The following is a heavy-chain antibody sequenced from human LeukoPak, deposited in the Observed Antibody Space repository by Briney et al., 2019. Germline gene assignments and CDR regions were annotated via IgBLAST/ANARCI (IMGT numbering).Heavy chain of an antibody. CDR3: ARGVRDYGMDV. J-gene: IGHJ6*02. CDR2: LYYSGST. CDR1: GDSTRSSSYY. Sequence: PSETLSLNCTVSGDSTRSSSYYWGWIRQPPGKGLEWIGSLYYSGSTYYNPSLKSRVTISVDTSKNQCSLKLSSVTAADTAVYYCARGVRDYGMDVWGQGTTVTVSS. V-gene: IGHV4-39*01.